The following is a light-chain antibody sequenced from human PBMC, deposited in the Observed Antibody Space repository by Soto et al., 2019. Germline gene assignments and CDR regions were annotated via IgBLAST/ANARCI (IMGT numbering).Light chain of an antibody. Sequence: EIVLTQSPATLSLSPGERATLSCRASQSVSSYLAWYQQKPGQDPSLLIYDASNRATGIPARFSGSGSGTDFTLTISSLEPEDFAVYYCQQRSNWPSMYTFGQGTKLEIK. V-gene: IGKV3-11*01. CDR1: QSVSSY. CDR2: DAS. CDR3: QQRSNWPSMYT. J-gene: IGKJ2*01.